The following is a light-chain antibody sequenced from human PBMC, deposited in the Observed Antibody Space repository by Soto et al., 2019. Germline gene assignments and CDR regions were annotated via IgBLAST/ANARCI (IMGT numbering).Light chain of an antibody. J-gene: IGLJ1*01. Sequence: QSVLTQLPSVSGAPGQRVTISCTGSSSNIGAGYEVHWYQQLPGTAPKLLIYGNNNRPSGVPDRFSGSKSGTSASLAITGLQAEDEADYYCQSYDSSLSALYVFGTGTKLTVL. CDR1: SSNIGAGYE. CDR3: QSYDSSLSALYV. V-gene: IGLV1-40*01. CDR2: GNN.